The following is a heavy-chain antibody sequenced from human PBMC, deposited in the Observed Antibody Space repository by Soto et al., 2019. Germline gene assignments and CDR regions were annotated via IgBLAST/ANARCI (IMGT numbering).Heavy chain of an antibody. D-gene: IGHD3-10*01. CDR2: IYYSGST. J-gene: IGHJ5*02. V-gene: IGHV4-59*01. CDR3: ARVFGELLPNFDP. Sequence: PSETLSLTCTVSGGSISSYYWSWIRQPPGKGLEWIGYIYYSGSTNYNPSLKSRVTISVDTSKNQISLKLSSVTAADTAVYYCARVFGELLPNFDPWGQGTLVTVSS. CDR1: GGSISSYY.